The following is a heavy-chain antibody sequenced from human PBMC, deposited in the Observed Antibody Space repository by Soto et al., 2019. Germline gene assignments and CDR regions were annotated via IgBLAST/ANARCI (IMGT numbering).Heavy chain of an antibody. Sequence: SETLSLTCSVSGGSISSSRYCWGWIRQPPGKGLEWIGSISYSGNTYYNPSLRSRVTVSVDTSKNQFFVNLSSVTAADTAVYHCVRHRPDSSGYPGLIDYWGQGNPVTVSS. J-gene: IGHJ4*02. V-gene: IGHV4-39*01. D-gene: IGHD3-22*01. CDR3: VRHRPDSSGYPGLIDY. CDR2: ISYSGNT. CDR1: GGSISSSRYC.